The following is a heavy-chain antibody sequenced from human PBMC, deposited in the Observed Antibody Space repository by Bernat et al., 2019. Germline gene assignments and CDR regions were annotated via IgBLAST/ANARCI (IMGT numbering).Heavy chain of an antibody. Sequence: QVQLVESGGGVVQPGRSLRLSCAASGFTFSSYGMHWVRQAPGKGLEWVAVISYDGSNKYYADSVKGRFTISRDNSKNTLYLQMNSLRAEDTAVYYCAKDGALNPTLRYFDLWGRGTLVTVSS. CDR2: ISYDGSNK. D-gene: IGHD2-15*01. V-gene: IGHV3-30*18. CDR1: GFTFSSYG. CDR3: AKDGALNPTLRYFDL. J-gene: IGHJ2*01.